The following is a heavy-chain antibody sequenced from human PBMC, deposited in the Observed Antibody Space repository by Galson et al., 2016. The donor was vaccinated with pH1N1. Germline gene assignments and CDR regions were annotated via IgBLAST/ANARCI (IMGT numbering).Heavy chain of an antibody. CDR3: ARETDPGHYFDY. CDR1: GYTFTGYY. V-gene: IGHV1-2*02. J-gene: IGHJ4*02. D-gene: IGHD2-8*02. Sequence: SVKVSCKASGYTFTGYYMHWVRQAPGQGFEWMGWINPNSGGTNYAQKFQGRVTMTRDTSNNTAYMELNRLGSDDTAIYYCARETDPGHYFDYWGQGTRVTISS. CDR2: INPNSGGT.